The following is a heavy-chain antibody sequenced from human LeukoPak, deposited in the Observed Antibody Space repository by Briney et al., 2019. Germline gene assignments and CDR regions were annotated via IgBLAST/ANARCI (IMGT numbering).Heavy chain of an antibody. Sequence: GGSLRLSCAASGFTFSSYAMSWVRQAPGKGLEWASAISGSGGSTYYADSVKGRFTISRDNSKNTLYLQMNSLRAEDTAVYYCAKDEHSSGYYYYYGMDVWGQGTTVTVSS. J-gene: IGHJ6*02. CDR3: AKDEHSSGYYYYYGMDV. CDR1: GFTFSSYA. V-gene: IGHV3-23*01. D-gene: IGHD3-22*01. CDR2: ISGSGGST.